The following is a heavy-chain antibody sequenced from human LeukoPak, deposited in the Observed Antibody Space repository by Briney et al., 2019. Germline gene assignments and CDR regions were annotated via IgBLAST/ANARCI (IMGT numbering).Heavy chain of an antibody. J-gene: IGHJ6*02. CDR3: ARDGSVAGLRDYYYYGMDV. CDR2: ISSSSSYI. D-gene: IGHD6-19*01. V-gene: IGHV3-21*01. Sequence: GGSLRLSCAASVFTFSSYSMNWVRQAPGKGLEWVSSISSSSSYIYYADSVKGRFTISRDNAKNSLYLQMNSLRAKDTAVYYCARDGSVAGLRDYYYYGMDVWGQGTTVTVSS. CDR1: VFTFSSYS.